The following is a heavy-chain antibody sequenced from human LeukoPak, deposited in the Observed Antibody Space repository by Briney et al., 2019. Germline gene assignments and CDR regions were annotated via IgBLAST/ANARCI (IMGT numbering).Heavy chain of an antibody. D-gene: IGHD5-18*01. CDR3: ARSESGYSYGLYRY. Sequence: GGSLRLSCAASGFTFSNAWMSWVRQAPGKGLEWVGRIKSKTDGGTTDYAAPVKGRFTISRDDSKNTLYLQMNSLKTEDTAVYYCARSESGYSYGLYRYWGQGTLVTVSS. J-gene: IGHJ4*02. V-gene: IGHV3-15*01. CDR2: IKSKTDGGTT. CDR1: GFTFSNAW.